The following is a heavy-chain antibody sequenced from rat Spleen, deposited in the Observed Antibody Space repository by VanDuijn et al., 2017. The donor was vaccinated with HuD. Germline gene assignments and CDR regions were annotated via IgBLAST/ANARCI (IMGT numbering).Heavy chain of an antibody. D-gene: IGHD1-12*02. Sequence: VQLVESGGGLVQPGRSLKLSCAASGFTFSDYYMAWVRQAPKKGLEWIAAISSGGTTYYNSPLRSRLNISRDTSKSQVFLEMNSLQTEDTAIYFCTTFYYYDGSYYYPFAYWGQGTLVTVSS. CDR1: GFTFSDYY. CDR3: TTFYYYDGSYYYPFAY. J-gene: IGHJ3*01. V-gene: IGHV2S12*01. CDR2: ISSGGTT.